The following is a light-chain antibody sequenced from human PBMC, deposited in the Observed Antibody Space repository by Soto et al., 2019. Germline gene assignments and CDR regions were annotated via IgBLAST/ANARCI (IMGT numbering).Light chain of an antibody. CDR3: CSYAGRYTWV. CDR2: DVS. J-gene: IGLJ3*02. Sequence: QSALTQPRSVSGSPGQSVTISCTGTSSDVGGYNYVSWYQQHPGKAPKLMIYDVSNRPSGVPDRFSGSKAANTASLTISGLQAEDEADYYCCSYAGRYTWVFGGGTKLTVL. V-gene: IGLV2-11*01. CDR1: SSDVGGYNY.